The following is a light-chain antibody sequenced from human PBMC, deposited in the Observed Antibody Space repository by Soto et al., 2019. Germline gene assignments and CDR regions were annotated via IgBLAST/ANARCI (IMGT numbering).Light chain of an antibody. CDR1: QSVSSSY. CDR2: GAS. Sequence: EIVLTQSPGTLSLSPGERATLSCRASQSVSSSYLAWYQQKPGQAPRLLIYGASSRATGIPYRCSGSGSGADFTLHIRRLEPEDFAVYYCQQYGSSPLTFRQGTKVDIK. CDR3: QQYGSSPLT. J-gene: IGKJ1*01. V-gene: IGKV3-20*01.